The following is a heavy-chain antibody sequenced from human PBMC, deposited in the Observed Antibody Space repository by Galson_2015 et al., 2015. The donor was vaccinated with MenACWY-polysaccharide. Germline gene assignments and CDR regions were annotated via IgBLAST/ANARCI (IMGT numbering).Heavy chain of an antibody. D-gene: IGHD3-3*01. V-gene: IGHV3-23*01. CDR1: GFTFTSYA. J-gene: IGHJ5*02. Sequence: SLRLSCAASGFTFTSYAMSWVRQAPGKGLEWVSAFRSSGTNTYYADSVKGRFTISRDNSKNTLYLQMNSLRAEDTAVYYCAKDSPDFWSVAGRFDHWGQGTLVTVSS. CDR3: AKDSPDFWSVAGRFDH. CDR2: FRSSGTNT.